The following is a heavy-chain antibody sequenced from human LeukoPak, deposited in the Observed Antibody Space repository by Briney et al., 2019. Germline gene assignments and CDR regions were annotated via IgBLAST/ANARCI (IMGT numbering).Heavy chain of an antibody. CDR3: ARLPIAALWGFHHPAVTR. Sequence: PSETLSLTCTVSGGSISSSSYYWGWIRQPPGKGLEWIGSIYYSGSTYYNPSLKSRVTISVDTSKNQFSLKLSSVTAADTAVYYCARLPIAALWGFHHPAVTRWGQGTLVTVSS. D-gene: IGHD6-6*01. J-gene: IGHJ4*02. CDR2: IYYSGST. V-gene: IGHV4-39*01. CDR1: GGSISSSSYY.